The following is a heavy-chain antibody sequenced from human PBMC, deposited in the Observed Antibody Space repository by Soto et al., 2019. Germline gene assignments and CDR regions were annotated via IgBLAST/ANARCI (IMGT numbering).Heavy chain of an antibody. CDR3: ARGSSGSRWQTG. CDR1: GYTFPSYD. Sequence: QVQLVQSGAEVKEPGASVKVSCKTSGYTFPSYDIKWVRQATGQGLEWMGWMNPNSGNTGYAQKFQGRVTMTRDNSISTAYMELSSLRSEDTGVYYCARGSSGSRWQTGWGQGTLVTVSS. D-gene: IGHD4-17*01. J-gene: IGHJ4*02. CDR2: MNPNSGNT. V-gene: IGHV1-8*01.